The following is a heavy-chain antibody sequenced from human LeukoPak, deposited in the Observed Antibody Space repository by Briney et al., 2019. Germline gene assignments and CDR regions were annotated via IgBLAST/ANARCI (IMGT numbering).Heavy chain of an antibody. Sequence: GSSVKVSCKASGGTFSSYAISWVRQAPGQGLEWMGRIIPILGIANYAQKFQGRVTITADKSTSTAYMELSSLRPEDTAVYYCARVRWFGELLHWFDPWGQGTLVTVSS. J-gene: IGHJ5*02. CDR2: IIPILGIA. CDR1: GGTFSSYA. V-gene: IGHV1-69*04. D-gene: IGHD3-10*01. CDR3: ARVRWFGELLHWFDP.